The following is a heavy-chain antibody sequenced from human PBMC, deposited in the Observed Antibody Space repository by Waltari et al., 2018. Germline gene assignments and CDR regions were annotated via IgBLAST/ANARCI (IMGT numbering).Heavy chain of an antibody. D-gene: IGHD3-22*01. V-gene: IGHV1-8*01. Sequence: QVQLVQSGAEVKKPGASVKVSCKASGYTFTSYDINWVRQATGKGLEWMGWMNPNSGNTGYAQKFQGRVTMTRNTSISTAYMELSSLRSEDTAVYYCARGSHHYYYDSSGYSAFDIWGQGTMVTVSS. CDR1: GYTFTSYD. CDR2: MNPNSGNT. J-gene: IGHJ3*02. CDR3: ARGSHHYYYDSSGYSAFDI.